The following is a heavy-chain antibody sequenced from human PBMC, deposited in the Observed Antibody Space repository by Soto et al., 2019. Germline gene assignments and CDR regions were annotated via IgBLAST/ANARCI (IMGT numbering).Heavy chain of an antibody. J-gene: IGHJ4*02. CDR3: ARSLVRGAPDS. D-gene: IGHD1-26*01. CDR1: GFTFSSYA. CDR2: INASSVYI. Sequence: GGSLRLSCAASGFTFSSYAMSWVRQAPGKGLEWVSSINASSVYIFYAASLQGRFTISRANAQNSFYLQMNSLRAEDTAVYYCARSLVRGAPDSWGQGTLVTVSS. V-gene: IGHV3-21*01.